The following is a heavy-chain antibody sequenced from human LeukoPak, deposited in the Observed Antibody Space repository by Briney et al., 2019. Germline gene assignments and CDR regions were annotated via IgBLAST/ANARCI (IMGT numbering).Heavy chain of an antibody. CDR2: ISSGSNYI. Sequence: PGGSLRLSCAASGFTFSSYSMNWVRQAPGKGLEWVSSISSGSNYIYYADSVKGRFTISRDNAKNALYLQMNSLRAEDTAVYYCVRGTALVLKFDYWGQGTLVTVSS. CDR1: GFTFSSYS. J-gene: IGHJ4*02. CDR3: VRGTALVLKFDY. V-gene: IGHV3-21*01. D-gene: IGHD5-18*01.